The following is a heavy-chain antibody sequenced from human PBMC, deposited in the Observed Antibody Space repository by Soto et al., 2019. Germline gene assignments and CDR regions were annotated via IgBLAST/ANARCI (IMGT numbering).Heavy chain of an antibody. CDR1: GGSISSGGYY. CDR2: IYYSGSN. CDR3: ARADSSTDMDV. J-gene: IGHJ6*03. V-gene: IGHV4-31*03. Sequence: QVQLQESGPGLVKPSQTLSLTCPVSGGSISSGGYYWSWIRQHPGKGLEWIGYIYYSGSNYYNPSLQSRVTISVDTSKNQFSLKLSSVTAADTAVYYCARADSSTDMDVWGKGTTVTVSS. D-gene: IGHD2-2*01.